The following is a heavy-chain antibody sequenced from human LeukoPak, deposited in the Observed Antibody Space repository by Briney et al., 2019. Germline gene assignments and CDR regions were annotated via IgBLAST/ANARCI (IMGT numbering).Heavy chain of an antibody. CDR3: AKEGTVSPGGLYWYFDL. V-gene: IGHV3-23*01. J-gene: IGHJ2*01. Sequence: PGGSLRLSCAASGFILPKYAMSWVRQAPGKGLEWVASVRLSGGGTEYADSVKGRFTISRDNSQNTLSLHMNSLEAGDTAAYYCAKEGTVSPGGLYWYFDLWGRGTLVTVSS. CDR1: GFILPKYA. D-gene: IGHD4-17*01. CDR2: VRLSGGGT.